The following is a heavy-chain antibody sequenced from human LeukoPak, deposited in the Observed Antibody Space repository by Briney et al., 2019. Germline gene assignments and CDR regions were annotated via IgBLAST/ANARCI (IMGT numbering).Heavy chain of an antibody. J-gene: IGHJ4*02. CDR3: AAGIAARGKYYFDY. V-gene: IGHV5-51*01. Sequence: GESLKISCKGFGYRFTSYWIGWVRQMSGKGLEWMGIIYPGDSDTRYRPSFQGQVTISADKSISTAYLQWSSLKASDTAMYYCAAGIAARGKYYFDYWGQGTLVTVSS. D-gene: IGHD6-13*01. CDR1: GYRFTSYW. CDR2: IYPGDSDT.